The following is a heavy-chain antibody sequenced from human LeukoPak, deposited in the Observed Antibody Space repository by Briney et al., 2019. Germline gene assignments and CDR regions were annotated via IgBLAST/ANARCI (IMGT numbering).Heavy chain of an antibody. CDR3: ARAGLSYALGY. CDR1: GYTFTSYD. J-gene: IGHJ4*02. Sequence: ASVKVSCKASGYTFTSYDINWVRQATGQGLEWMGWMNPNSGNTGYAQKFQGRVTITADESTSTAYMELSSLRSEDTAVYYCARAGLSYALGYWGQGTLVTVSS. D-gene: IGHD2-2*01. V-gene: IGHV1-8*01. CDR2: MNPNSGNT.